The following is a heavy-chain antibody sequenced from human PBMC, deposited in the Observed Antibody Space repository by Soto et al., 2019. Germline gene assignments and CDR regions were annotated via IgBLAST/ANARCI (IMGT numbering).Heavy chain of an antibody. J-gene: IGHJ6*02. D-gene: IGHD3-10*01. V-gene: IGHV1-2*04. Sequence: ASVKVSCKASGYTFTGYYMHWVRQAPGQGLEWMGWINPNSGGTNYAQKFQGWVTMTRDTSISTAYMELSRLRSDDTAVYYCARDREVRGVTYYYYYYGMDVWGQGTTITVSS. CDR3: ARDREVRGVTYYYYYYGMDV. CDR2: INPNSGGT. CDR1: GYTFTGYY.